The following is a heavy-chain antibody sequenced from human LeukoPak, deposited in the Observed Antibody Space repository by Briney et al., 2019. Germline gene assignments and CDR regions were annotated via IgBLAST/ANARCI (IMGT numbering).Heavy chain of an antibody. CDR3: ARWSGTTVTTVEPNYYYGMDV. D-gene: IGHD4-17*01. Sequence: PSETLSLTCALYGVSFSGFYWSCIPPPPGEGLEWIGEKKHSGSTNYNPSLKSRVTISVDTSKNRFSLKLSSVTAADTAVYYCARWSGTTVTTVEPNYYYGMDVWGQGTTVTVSS. J-gene: IGHJ6*02. CDR2: KKHSGST. V-gene: IGHV4-34*01. CDR1: GVSFSGFY.